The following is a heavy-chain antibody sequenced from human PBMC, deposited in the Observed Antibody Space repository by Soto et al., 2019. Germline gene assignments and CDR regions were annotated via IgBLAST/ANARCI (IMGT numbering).Heavy chain of an antibody. D-gene: IGHD3-3*01. CDR1: GGSINRGNFS. V-gene: IGHV4-31*03. J-gene: IGHJ6*02. CDR3: ARDQAPYYDSWSGSSRDGYYGMDV. Sequence: KTSGTLSLTCTVSGGSINRGNFSWGWIRQRPGKSLELIGFTYYSGVPYYNPSLKSRVTISVDTSMNRFSLTLTSVTAADTARYYCARDQAPYYDSWSGSSRDGYYGMDVWGPGITVTVS. CDR2: TYYSGVP.